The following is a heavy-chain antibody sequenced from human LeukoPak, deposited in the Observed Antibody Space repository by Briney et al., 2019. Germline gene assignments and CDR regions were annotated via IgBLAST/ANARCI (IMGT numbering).Heavy chain of an antibody. Sequence: GGSLRLSCVASGFTFSSYWMHWVRQDPRKGLVWVSRINGDGRNINYADSVRGRFTISRDNAKNTLYLQMNTLRVEDTAVYYCAKEDAGTELFDYWGQGTLVTVSS. V-gene: IGHV3-74*01. J-gene: IGHJ4*02. D-gene: IGHD6-13*01. CDR2: INGDGRNI. CDR3: AKEDAGTELFDY. CDR1: GFTFSSYW.